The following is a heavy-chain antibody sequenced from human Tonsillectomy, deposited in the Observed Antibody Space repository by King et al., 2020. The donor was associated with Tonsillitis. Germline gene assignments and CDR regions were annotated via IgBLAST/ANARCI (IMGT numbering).Heavy chain of an antibody. D-gene: IGHD1-26*01. Sequence: VQLVESGGGLVKPGGSLRLSCAASEFIFNNAWISWVRQAPGRGLEWVGRIKSKTDGGTTDYAAPVKGRFTISRDDSKNTLYLQMNSLKTEDTAVYYCTPGATERGYWGQGTLVTVSS. CDR1: EFIFNNAW. J-gene: IGHJ4*02. CDR3: TPGATERGY. CDR2: IKSKTDGGTT. V-gene: IGHV3-15*01.